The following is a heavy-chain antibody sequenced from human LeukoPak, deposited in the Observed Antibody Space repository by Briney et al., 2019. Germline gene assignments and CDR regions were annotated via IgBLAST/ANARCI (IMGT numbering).Heavy chain of an antibody. V-gene: IGHV3-33*08. J-gene: IGHJ5*02. CDR1: GFTFSSYS. CDR3: ARDLKNDFWTNWFDP. CDR2: IWYDGSNK. Sequence: GGSLRLSCAASGFTFSSYSMNWVRQAPGKGLEWVAVIWYDGSNKYYADSVKGRFTISRDNSKNTLYLQMNSLRAEDTAVYYCARDLKNDFWTNWFDPWGQGTLVTVSS. D-gene: IGHD3-3*01.